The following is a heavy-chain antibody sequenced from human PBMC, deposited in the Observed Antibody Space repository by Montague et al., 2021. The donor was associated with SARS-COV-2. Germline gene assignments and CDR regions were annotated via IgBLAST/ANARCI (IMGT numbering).Heavy chain of an antibody. CDR3: AREWGRGGDRYWYFDL. D-gene: IGHD2-21*02. J-gene: IGHJ2*01. CDR2: IYYSGRT. CDR1: GGSITSGAYY. V-gene: IGHV4-31*03. Sequence: TLSLTCNVSGGSITSGAYYWSWIRQHPGKGLEWIGYIYYSGRTFLNPSLKSRVTISVDTSNNQFSLKVTSVTAADTAVHYCAREWGRGGDRYWYFDLWGRGTLVTVSS.